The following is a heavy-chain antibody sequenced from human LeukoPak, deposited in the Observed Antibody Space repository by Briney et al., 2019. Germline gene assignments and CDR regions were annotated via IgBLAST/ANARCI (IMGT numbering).Heavy chain of an antibody. D-gene: IGHD3-22*01. V-gene: IGHV3-30*02. J-gene: IGHJ4*02. CDR3: AKDKPYYYDSSGGIDY. CDR2: IRYDGSNK. Sequence: GGSLRLSCAASGFTFSSYGMHWVRQAPGKGLEWVASIRYDGSNKYYADSVKGRFTISRDNSKNTLYLQMNSLRAEDTAVYYCAKDKPYYYDSSGGIDYWGQGTLVTVSS. CDR1: GFTFSSYG.